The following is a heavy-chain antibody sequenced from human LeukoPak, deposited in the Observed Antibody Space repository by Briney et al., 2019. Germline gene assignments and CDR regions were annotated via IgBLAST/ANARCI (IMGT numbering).Heavy chain of an antibody. CDR2: IYHSGST. Sequence: SETLSLTCAVSGGSISSGGYSWSWIRQPPGKGLEWIGYIYHSGSTYYSPSLKSRVTISVDRSKNQFSLKLSSVTAADTAVYYCARYSSSWYYFDYWGQGTLVTVSS. V-gene: IGHV4-30-2*01. J-gene: IGHJ4*02. D-gene: IGHD6-13*01. CDR1: GGSISSGGYS. CDR3: ARYSSSWYYFDY.